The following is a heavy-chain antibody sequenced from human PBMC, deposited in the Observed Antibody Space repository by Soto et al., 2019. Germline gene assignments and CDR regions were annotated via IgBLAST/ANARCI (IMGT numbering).Heavy chain of an antibody. Sequence: EVQLLESGGGLVQPGGSLRLSCAASGFTFSSYAMSWVRQAPGKGLEWVSAISGSGGSTYYADSVKGRFTISRDNSKNTLYLQMNSPRAEDTAVYYCAKTEGIAAAAAYYYYGMDVWGQGTTVTVSS. J-gene: IGHJ6*02. CDR2: ISGSGGST. CDR1: GFTFSSYA. CDR3: AKTEGIAAAAAYYYYGMDV. D-gene: IGHD6-13*01. V-gene: IGHV3-23*01.